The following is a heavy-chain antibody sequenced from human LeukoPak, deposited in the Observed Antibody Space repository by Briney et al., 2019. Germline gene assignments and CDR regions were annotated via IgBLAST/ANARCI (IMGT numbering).Heavy chain of an antibody. CDR3: ARDDRYSYGYSQSGHFDY. J-gene: IGHJ4*02. CDR2: ISSTSNYI. D-gene: IGHD5-18*01. Sequence: RGSLRLSCAGSGFTFSSYSMNWVRQAPGKGLEWVSSISSTSNYIYYADSVKGRFTISRDNAKTSLYLQMNSLRAEDTAVYYCARDDRYSYGYSQSGHFDYWGQGILVTVSS. CDR1: GFTFSSYS. V-gene: IGHV3-21*01.